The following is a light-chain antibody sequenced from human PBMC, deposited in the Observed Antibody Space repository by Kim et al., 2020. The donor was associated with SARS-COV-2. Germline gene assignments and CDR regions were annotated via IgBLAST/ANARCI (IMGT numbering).Light chain of an antibody. CDR1: QKITSNY. CDR3: QKYDDAPWT. J-gene: IGKJ1*01. V-gene: IGKV3-20*01. Sequence: PGERATLSCRASQKITSNYLAWFQQKPGQAPSLLIYGASSRAAGVPDRFSGSGSETDFTLTISRLEPEDIAVDYCQKYDDAPWTFGQGTKV. CDR2: GAS.